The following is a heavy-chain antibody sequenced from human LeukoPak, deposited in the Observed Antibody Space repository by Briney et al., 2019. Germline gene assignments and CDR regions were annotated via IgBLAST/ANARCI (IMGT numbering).Heavy chain of an antibody. V-gene: IGHV4-59*02. J-gene: IGHJ4*02. CDR3: ARTAAGTALYYFDY. CDR2: IYYSGNT. Sequence: SETLSLTCTVSGGSVSSHYWSWIRQPPGKGLEWIGYIYYSGNTNYNPSLKSRVTISVDTSKNQFSLKLSSVTAADTAVYYCARTAAGTALYYFDYWGQGTLVTVSS. D-gene: IGHD6-13*01. CDR1: GGSVSSHY.